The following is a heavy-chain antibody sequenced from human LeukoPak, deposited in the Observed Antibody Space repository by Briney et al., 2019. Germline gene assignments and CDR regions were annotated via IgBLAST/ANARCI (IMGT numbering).Heavy chain of an antibody. CDR3: ARAIYDSSGYYYGGYGMDV. V-gene: IGHV6-1*01. D-gene: IGHD3-22*01. Sequence: SQTLSLTCAISGDSVSSNSAAWNWIRQSPSRGLEWLGRTYYRSKWYNDYAVSVKSRITINPDTSKNQFSLQPNSVTPEDTAVYYCARAIYDSSGYYYGGYGMDVWGQGTTVTVSS. CDR2: TYYRSKWYN. J-gene: IGHJ6*02. CDR1: GDSVSSNSAA.